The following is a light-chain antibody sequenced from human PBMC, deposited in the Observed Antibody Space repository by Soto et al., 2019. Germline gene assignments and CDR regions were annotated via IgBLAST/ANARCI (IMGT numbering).Light chain of an antibody. V-gene: IGKV1-9*01. J-gene: IGKJ4*01. Sequence: DIQLTQSPSVLSASVGDTVTITCRASQALSNYLAWYQQKPGKAPDLLIYSASTLQSGVPSRFSGSGSETEFSLTIRALQPEEFATYYCQQLSRYPLTFGGGTKV. CDR2: SAS. CDR3: QQLSRYPLT. CDR1: QALSNY.